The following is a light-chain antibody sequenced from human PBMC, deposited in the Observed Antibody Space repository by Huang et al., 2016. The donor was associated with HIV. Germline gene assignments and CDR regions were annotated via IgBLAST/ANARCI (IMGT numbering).Light chain of an antibody. V-gene: IGKV1-39*01. CDR2: ATS. Sequence: DIQMTQSPPSLSASLGDRVTITCRASQSITTYLNWYRHKPGEAPELLIPATSTLQNGVPSWFSGGGSGTDFTLTIAKLQHEDVASDYGQQSYNLPYTFGRGTKVDIK. CDR3: QQSYNLPYT. J-gene: IGKJ2*01. CDR1: QSITTY.